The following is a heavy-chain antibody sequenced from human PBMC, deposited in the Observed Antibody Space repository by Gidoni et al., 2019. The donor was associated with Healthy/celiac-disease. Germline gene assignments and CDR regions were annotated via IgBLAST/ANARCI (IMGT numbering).Heavy chain of an antibody. CDR3: ARGLRDGSGVSLFDY. Sequence: QLQLQESGPGLVKPSETLSLTCTVSGGSISSSSYYWGWIRQPPGKGLEWIGSIYYSGSTYYNPSLKSRVTISVDTSKNQFSLKLSSVTAADTAVYYCARGLRDGSGVSLFDYWGQGTLVTVSS. CDR2: IYYSGST. V-gene: IGHV4-39*07. J-gene: IGHJ4*02. CDR1: GGSISSSSYY. D-gene: IGHD3-10*01.